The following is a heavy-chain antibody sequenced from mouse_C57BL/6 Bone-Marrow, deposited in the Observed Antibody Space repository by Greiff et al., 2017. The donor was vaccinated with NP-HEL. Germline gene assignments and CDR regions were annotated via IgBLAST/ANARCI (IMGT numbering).Heavy chain of an antibody. V-gene: IGHV1-81*01. CDR2: IYPRSGNT. D-gene: IGHD2-4*01. CDR1: GYTFTSYG. J-gene: IGHJ3*01. CDR3: ARVYDYWFAY. Sequence: QVQLQQPGAELARPGASVKLSCKASGYTFTSYGISWVKQRTGQGLEWIGEIYPRSGNTYYNEKFKGKATLTADKSSSTAYMELRSLTSEDSAVYFCARVYDYWFAYWGQGTLVTVSA.